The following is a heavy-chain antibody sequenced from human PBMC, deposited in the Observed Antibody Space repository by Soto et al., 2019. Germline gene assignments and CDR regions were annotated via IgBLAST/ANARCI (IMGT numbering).Heavy chain of an antibody. J-gene: IGHJ4*02. CDR1: GFTFTSYF. D-gene: IGHD3-22*01. V-gene: IGHV1-8*02. CDR2: MNPNSGNT. CDR3: AREKSSVAIDC. Sequence: ASVKVSCKASGFTFTSYFMHWVRQATGQGLEWMGWMNPNSGNTGYAQKFQGRVTMTRNTSISTAYMEPTSLRSEDTSVYYCAREKSSVAIDCWGQGTLVTVSS.